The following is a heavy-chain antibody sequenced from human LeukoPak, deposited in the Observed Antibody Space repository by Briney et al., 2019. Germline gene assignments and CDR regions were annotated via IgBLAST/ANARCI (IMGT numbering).Heavy chain of an antibody. J-gene: IGHJ5*02. CDR3: ARDQRSTENHNWFDP. D-gene: IGHD5/OR15-5a*01. CDR2: FYATGST. CDR1: AGSISSYY. V-gene: IGHV4-4*07. Sequence: SETLSLTCTVSAGSISSYYWSWIRQPAGKGLEWIGRFYATGSTNYSPSLRSRLTMSVDTAMNQFSLTLRSVTAADTAVYYCARDQRSTENHNWFDPWGQGILVTVSS.